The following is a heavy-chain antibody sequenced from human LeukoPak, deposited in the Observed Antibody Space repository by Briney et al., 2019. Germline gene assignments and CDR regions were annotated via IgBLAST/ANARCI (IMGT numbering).Heavy chain of an antibody. D-gene: IGHD6-13*01. CDR1: AHTFTSYY. CDR3: ARGYGGAAAVINFDY. CDR2: ISAYNGNT. Sequence: ASVKVSCKASAHTFTSYYVHWVRQAPGQGLEWMGWISAYNGNTNYAQKFQGRVTMTTDTSTNTAYMELRSLRSDDTAVYYCARGYGGAAAVINFDYWGQGTLVTVSS. J-gene: IGHJ4*02. V-gene: IGHV1-18*04.